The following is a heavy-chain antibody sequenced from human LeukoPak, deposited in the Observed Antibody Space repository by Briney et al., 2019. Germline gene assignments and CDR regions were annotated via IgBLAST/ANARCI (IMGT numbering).Heavy chain of an antibody. D-gene: IGHD3-10*01. V-gene: IGHV4-61*01. CDR1: GGSVSSSSYY. CDR2: IYYSGST. CDR3: ARDSQRGYFDY. Sequence: PSETLSLTCTVSGGSVSSSSYYWSWIRQPPGKGLEWIGYIYYSGSTNYNPSLKSRVTISVDTSKNQFSLKLSSVTAADTAVYYCARDSQRGYFDYWGQGTLVTVSS. J-gene: IGHJ4*02.